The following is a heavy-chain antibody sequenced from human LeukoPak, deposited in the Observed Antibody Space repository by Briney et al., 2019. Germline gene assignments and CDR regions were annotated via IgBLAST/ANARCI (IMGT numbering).Heavy chain of an antibody. CDR3: ARAAAGTGPFQH. Sequence: PGRSLRLSCAASGFTFDDYAMHWVRQAPGEGLEWVSGISWNSGSIGYADSVKGRFTISRDNAKNSLYLQMNSLRAEDTALYYCARAAAGTGPFQHWGQGTLVTVSS. CDR2: ISWNSGSI. D-gene: IGHD6-13*01. J-gene: IGHJ1*01. CDR1: GFTFDDYA. V-gene: IGHV3-9*01.